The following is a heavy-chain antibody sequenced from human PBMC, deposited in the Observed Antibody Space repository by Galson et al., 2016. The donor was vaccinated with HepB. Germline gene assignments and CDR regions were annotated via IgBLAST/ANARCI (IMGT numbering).Heavy chain of an antibody. V-gene: IGHV1-18*04. Sequence: SVKVSCKASGYTFSDYGFSWVRQAPGQGLEWMGWISGYNGNTNYPPKFQDRVIMTTDTSTRTSYMELRSLTSDDSAVYYCARDNYYDSSTYWRAYDFWGPGTLVIVSS. J-gene: IGHJ4*02. CDR3: ARDNYYDSSTYWRAYDF. CDR1: GYTFSDYG. D-gene: IGHD3-22*01. CDR2: ISGYNGNT.